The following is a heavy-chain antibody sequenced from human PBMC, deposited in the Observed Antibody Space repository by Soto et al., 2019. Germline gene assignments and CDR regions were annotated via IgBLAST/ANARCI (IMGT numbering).Heavy chain of an antibody. V-gene: IGHV4-30-4*01. J-gene: IGHJ4*02. CDR3: ARGRFSCSGGNCYYYFDY. CDR1: GGSISSGDYY. CDR2: IYYSGSA. Sequence: PSETLSLTCTVSGGSISSGDYYWNWIRQPPGEGLEWIAYIYYSGSAYYNPSLKSRLTISVDTSKNQFSLKLSSVTAADTAVYYCARGRFSCSGGNCYYYFDYWGQGTVVTVSS. D-gene: IGHD2-15*01.